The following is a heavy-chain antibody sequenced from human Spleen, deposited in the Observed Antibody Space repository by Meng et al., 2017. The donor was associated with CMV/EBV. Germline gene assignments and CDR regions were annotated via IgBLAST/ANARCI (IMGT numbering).Heavy chain of an antibody. CDR1: GYSFGTYW. CDR2: IYPGDSNA. CDR3: ARQSSYSSSWYAQIGAFDI. V-gene: IGHV5-51*01. D-gene: IGHD6-13*01. Sequence: KVSCKGSGYSFGTYWIGWVRQMPGKGLECMGIIYPGDSNARYSPSFQGQVTISADKSINTAYLQWSSLKTSDTAMYYCARQSSYSSSWYAQIGAFDIWGQGTMVTVSS. J-gene: IGHJ3*02.